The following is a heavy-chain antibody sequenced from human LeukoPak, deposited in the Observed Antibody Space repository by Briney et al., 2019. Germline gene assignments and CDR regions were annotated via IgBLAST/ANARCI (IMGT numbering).Heavy chain of an antibody. CDR2: INHSGST. CDR1: GFTFSSYG. V-gene: IGHV4-34*01. D-gene: IGHD1-20*01. CDR3: ARGQGNWNDYYYYMDV. Sequence: PGGSLRLSCAASGFTFSSYGMHWVRQPPGKGLEWIGEINHSGSTNYNPSLKSRVTISVDTSKNQFSLKLSSVTAADTAVYYCARGQGNWNDYYYYMDVWGKGTTVTISS. J-gene: IGHJ6*03.